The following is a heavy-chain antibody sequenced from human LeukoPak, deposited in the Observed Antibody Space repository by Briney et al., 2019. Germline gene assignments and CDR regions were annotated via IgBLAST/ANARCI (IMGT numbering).Heavy chain of an antibody. Sequence: PSETLSLTCTVTGASISNYYWSWIRQPPGKGLEWIGYIFYSGSTNYNPSLKSRVTISLDTSKNQFSLQLSSVTAADTAAYYCARFTTVVPAFWYFDLWGRGTLVTVSS. CDR3: ARFTTVVPAFWYFDL. D-gene: IGHD4-23*01. J-gene: IGHJ2*01. CDR1: GASISNYY. CDR2: IFYSGST. V-gene: IGHV4-59*08.